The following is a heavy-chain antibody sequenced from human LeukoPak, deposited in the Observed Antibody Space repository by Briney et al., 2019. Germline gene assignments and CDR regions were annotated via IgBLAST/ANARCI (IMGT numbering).Heavy chain of an antibody. CDR3: ARDRTTMDGYNWFDP. Sequence: LRLSCAASGFTFSSYAMSWIRQHPGKGLEWIGYIYYSGSTYYNPSLKSRVTISVDTSKNQFSLKLSSVTAADTAVYYCARDRTTMDGYNWFDPWGQGTLVTVSS. V-gene: IGHV4-31*02. CDR2: IYYSGST. D-gene: IGHD2-2*03. CDR1: GFTFSSYA. J-gene: IGHJ5*02.